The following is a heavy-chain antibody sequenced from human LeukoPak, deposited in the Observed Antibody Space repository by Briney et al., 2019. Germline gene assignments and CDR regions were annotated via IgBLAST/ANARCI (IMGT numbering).Heavy chain of an antibody. Sequence: SETLSLTCAVYGGSFSGYYWSWIRQPPGKGLEWIGEINHSGSTNYNPSLKSRVTISVDTSKNQFSLKLSSVTAADTAVYYCARAIRVLWFGELFDYWGQGTLVTVSS. CDR1: GGSFSGYY. CDR3: ARAIRVLWFGELFDY. J-gene: IGHJ4*02. D-gene: IGHD3-10*01. CDR2: INHSGST. V-gene: IGHV4-34*01.